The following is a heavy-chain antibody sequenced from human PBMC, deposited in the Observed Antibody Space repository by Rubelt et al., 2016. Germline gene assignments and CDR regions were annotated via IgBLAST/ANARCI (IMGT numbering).Heavy chain of an antibody. V-gene: IGHV4-59*01. D-gene: IGHD6-19*01. Sequence: QLLMQEPGPGLVKPSETLSLTCTVSGGSISSYYWSWIRQPPGKGLEWIGYIYYSGSTNYNPSLKSRVTISVDTSKNQFSLKLSSVTAADTAVYYCAREEAGNPYYFDCWGQGTLVTVSS. CDR1: GGSISSYY. CDR2: IYYSGST. J-gene: IGHJ4*02. CDR3: AREEAGNPYYFDC.